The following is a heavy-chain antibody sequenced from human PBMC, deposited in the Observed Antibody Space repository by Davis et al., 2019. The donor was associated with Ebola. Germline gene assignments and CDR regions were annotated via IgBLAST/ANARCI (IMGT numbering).Heavy chain of an antibody. CDR3: ARVPYSSGRNWYFDL. CDR2: ISYDGSNK. Sequence: GGSLRLSCAASGFTFSSYAMHWVRQAPGKGLEWVAVISYDGSNKYYADSVKGRFTISRDNSKNTLYLQMNSLRAEDTAVYYCARVPYSSGRNWYFDLWGRGTLVTVSS. CDR1: GFTFSSYA. D-gene: IGHD6-19*01. V-gene: IGHV3-30-3*01. J-gene: IGHJ2*01.